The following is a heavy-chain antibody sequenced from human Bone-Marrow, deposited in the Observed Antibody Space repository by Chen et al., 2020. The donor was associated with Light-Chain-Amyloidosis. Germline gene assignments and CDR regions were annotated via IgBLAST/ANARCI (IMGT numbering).Heavy chain of an antibody. Sequence: QVQLQESGPGLVKPSQTLSLTCTVSGGSISSGGYYWSWIRQHPGKGLEWIGYIYYSGSTYYNPSPKSHITISVATSKNPFCLKLSSVAAADTAVYCCARRPGHIVVVTEGAFDIWGQGTMVTVSS. J-gene: IGHJ3*02. CDR1: GGSISSGGYY. D-gene: IGHD2-21*02. V-gene: IGHV4-31*01. CDR2: IYYSGST. CDR3: ARRPGHIVVVTEGAFDI.